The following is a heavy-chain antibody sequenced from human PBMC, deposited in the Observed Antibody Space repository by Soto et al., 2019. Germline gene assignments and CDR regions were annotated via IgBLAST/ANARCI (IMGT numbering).Heavy chain of an antibody. CDR1: GGSISSYY. CDR3: XXXXXYCSGGSCYSGYYYYYMDV. J-gene: IGHJ6*03. D-gene: IGHD2-15*01. V-gene: IGHV4-59*01. Sequence: QVQLQESGPGLVKPSETLSLTCTVSGGSISSYYWSWIRQPPGKGLEWIGYIYYSGSTNYNPSLKSRVTISVXXXXXXXXXXXXXXXXXXXXXXXXXXXXXYCSGGSCYSGYYYYYMDVWGKGTPVTVSS. CDR2: IYYSGST.